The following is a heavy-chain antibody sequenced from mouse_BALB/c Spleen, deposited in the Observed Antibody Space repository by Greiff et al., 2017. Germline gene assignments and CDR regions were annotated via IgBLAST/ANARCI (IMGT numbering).Heavy chain of an antibody. J-gene: IGHJ3*01. CDR1: GFTFTDYY. CDR3: ARDITYGNYEAWFAY. Sequence: DVHLVESGGGLVQPGGSLRLSCATSGFTFTDYYMSWVRQPPGKALEWLGFIRNKANGYTTEYSASVKGRFTISRDNSQSILYLQMNTLRAEDSATYNCARDITYGNYEAWFAYWGQGTLVTVSA. V-gene: IGHV7-3*02. CDR2: IRNKANGYTT. D-gene: IGHD2-1*01.